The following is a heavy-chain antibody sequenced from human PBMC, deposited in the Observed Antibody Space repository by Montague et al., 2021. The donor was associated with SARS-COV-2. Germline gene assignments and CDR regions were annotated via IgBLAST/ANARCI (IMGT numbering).Heavy chain of an antibody. Sequence: PALVKPTQTLTLTCTFSGFSLSTSGVGVGWIRQPPGKALEWLGIIYWNDDKRYSPSLKSRLTITKDTSKNQVVLTMTNMDPVDTATYYCARMDAGPTSYDYWGQGILVTVSS. CDR3: ARMDAGPTSYDY. J-gene: IGHJ4*02. CDR2: IYWNDDK. CDR1: GFSLSTSGVG. V-gene: IGHV2-5*01. D-gene: IGHD2-2*01.